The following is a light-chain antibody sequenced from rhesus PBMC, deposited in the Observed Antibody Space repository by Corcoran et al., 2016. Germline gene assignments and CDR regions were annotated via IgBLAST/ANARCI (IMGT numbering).Light chain of an antibody. Sequence: DIQMTQSPSSLSASVGDTVTITCRASQRISNWLAWYQQKPGKAPKLVVYKAATSQTGVPSRCSGSGARTDFTLDVGSLQSEDFATYYCTHYGSREFTFGPGTKLGIK. CDR2: KAA. CDR1: QRISNW. V-gene: IGKV1-22*01. CDR3: THYGSREFT. J-gene: IGKJ3*01.